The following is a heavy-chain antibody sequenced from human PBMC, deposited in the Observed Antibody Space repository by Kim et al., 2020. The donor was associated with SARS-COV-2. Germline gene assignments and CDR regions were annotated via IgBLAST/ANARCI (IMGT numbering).Heavy chain of an antibody. J-gene: IGHJ5*01. CDR1: EFTFSSFT. Sequence: GGSLRLSCAASEFTFSSFTMNWVHQAPGKGLEWVSSISSTPIYIHYADSVKGRFTISRDNAKSSLYLQMNGLRVEDTAVYYCARGYGNHVDSWGQGTLV. CDR3: ARGYGNHVDS. V-gene: IGHV3-21*01. CDR2: ISSTPIYI. D-gene: IGHD3-10*01.